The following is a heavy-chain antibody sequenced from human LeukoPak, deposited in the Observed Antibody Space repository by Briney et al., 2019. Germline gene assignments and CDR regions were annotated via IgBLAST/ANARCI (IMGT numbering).Heavy chain of an antibody. CDR2: IYYSGST. V-gene: IGHV4-59*12. D-gene: IGHD2-15*01. J-gene: IGHJ4*02. CDR3: ALFEVVVGSTQDF. Sequence: PSETLSLTCAVYGGSFSSYYWSWIRQPPGKGLEWIGYIYYSGSTNYNPSLKSRVTISVDTSKNQFSLKLSSVTAADTAVYYCALFEVVVGSTQDFWGQGTLVTVSS. CDR1: GGSFSSYY.